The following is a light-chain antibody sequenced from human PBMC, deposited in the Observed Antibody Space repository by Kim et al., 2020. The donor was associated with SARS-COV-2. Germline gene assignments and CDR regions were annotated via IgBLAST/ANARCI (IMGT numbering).Light chain of an antibody. CDR1: ASDFHSYDR. CDR2: EVS. J-gene: IGLJ1*01. Sequence: QSALTQPASVSGSTGQLVTITTTGTASDFHSYDRVSWYQQTPGAAPRHIIYEVSNRPSGVPERFSGSKSVNTASLTTSGLQTEDEAEYYCSSFSTSGSRYVIGSGTKGTVL. CDR3: SSFSTSGSRYV. V-gene: IGLV2-18*03.